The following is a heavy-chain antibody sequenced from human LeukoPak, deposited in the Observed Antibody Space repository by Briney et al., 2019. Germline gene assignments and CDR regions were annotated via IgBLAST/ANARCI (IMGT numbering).Heavy chain of an antibody. D-gene: IGHD4-17*01. CDR2: IIPIFGTA. J-gene: IGHJ6*02. CDR1: GGTFSSYA. CDR3: ARAYGDYSWSGGMDV. V-gene: IGHV1-69*13. Sequence: SVKVSCKASGGTFSSYAISWVRQAPGQGLEWMGGIIPIFGTANYAQKFQGRVAITADESTSTAYMELSSLRSEDTAVYYCARAYGDYSWSGGMDVWGQGTTVTVS.